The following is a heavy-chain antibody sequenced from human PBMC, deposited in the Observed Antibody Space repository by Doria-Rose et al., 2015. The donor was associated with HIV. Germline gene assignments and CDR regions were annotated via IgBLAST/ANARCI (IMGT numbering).Heavy chain of an antibody. CDR1: GDSISSSGFY. CDR2: IYYSGSA. D-gene: IGHD5-12*01. J-gene: IGHJ4*02. Sequence: VQLQESGPGLVKPSQTLSLNCTVSGDSISSSGFYWNWIRHLPGQGLEWIGYIYYSGSAYYNPSLKSRLTISVDTSKNQFSLALRSVTAADTAVYYCARGGGYDPGLYWGQGNLVTVSS. CDR3: ARGGGYDPGLY. V-gene: IGHV4-31*03.